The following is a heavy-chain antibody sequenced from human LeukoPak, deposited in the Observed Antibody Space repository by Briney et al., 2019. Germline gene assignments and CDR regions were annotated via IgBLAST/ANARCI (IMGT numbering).Heavy chain of an antibody. V-gene: IGHV5-51*01. D-gene: IGHD3-10*02. CDR1: GYNFPIYW. CDR2: IYPGDSDT. CDR3: ARPGLFGADAFDI. Sequence: GESLKISCQGSGYNFPIYWIGWVRQMPRKGLEWMGIIYPGDSDTRYSPSFQGQVTISADKSISTAYLQWSSLKASDTAMYYCARPGLFGADAFDIWGQGTMVTVSS. J-gene: IGHJ3*02.